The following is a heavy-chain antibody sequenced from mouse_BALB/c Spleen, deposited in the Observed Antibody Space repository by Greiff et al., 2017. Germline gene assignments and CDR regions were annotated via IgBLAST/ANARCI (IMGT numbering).Heavy chain of an antibody. CDR3: ATYYRYDYAMDY. CDR2: ISSGGSYT. CDR1: GFTFSSYA. D-gene: IGHD2-14*01. Sequence: EVQVVESGGGLVKPGGSLKLSCAASGFTFSSYAMSWVRQTPEKRLEWVATISSGGSYTYYPDSVKGRFTISRDNAKNTLYLQMSSLRSEDTAMYYCATYYRYDYAMDYWGQGTSVTVSS. V-gene: IGHV5-9-3*01. J-gene: IGHJ4*01.